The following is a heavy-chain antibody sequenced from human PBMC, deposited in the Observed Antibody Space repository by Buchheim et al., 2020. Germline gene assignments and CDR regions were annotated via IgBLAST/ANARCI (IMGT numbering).Heavy chain of an antibody. J-gene: IGHJ4*02. CDR1: GGSFSGYY. CDR2: INHSGST. D-gene: IGHD3-3*01. V-gene: IGHV4-34*01. CDR3: AGGSENDFYHLDY. Sequence: QVQLQQWGAGLLKPSETLSLTCAVYGGSFSGYYWSWIRQPPGKGLEWIGEINHSGSTNYNPSLKSRVTISVDTSKNQFSLKLSSVTAADTAVYYCAGGSENDFYHLDYWGQGTL.